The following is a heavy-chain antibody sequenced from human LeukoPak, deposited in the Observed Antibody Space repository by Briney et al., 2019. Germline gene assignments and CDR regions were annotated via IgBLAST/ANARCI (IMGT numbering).Heavy chain of an antibody. Sequence: SETLSLTCTVSGGSISSSSYYWGWLRQPPGMGLEWIVSIYYSGSTYYNPSLKSRVTISVDTSKNQFSLKLSSVTAADTAVYYCARDRSMIVAFDIWGQGTMVTVSS. D-gene: IGHD3-22*01. J-gene: IGHJ3*02. CDR1: GGSISSSSYY. CDR3: ARDRSMIVAFDI. V-gene: IGHV4-39*07. CDR2: IYYSGST.